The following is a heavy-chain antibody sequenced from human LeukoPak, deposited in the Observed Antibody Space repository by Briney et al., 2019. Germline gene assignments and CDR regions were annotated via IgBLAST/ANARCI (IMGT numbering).Heavy chain of an antibody. V-gene: IGHV1-18*01. J-gene: IGHJ5*02. D-gene: IGHD6-6*01. CDR2: ISAYYGNT. Sequence: ASVKVSCKASGYTFTSNGTSWVRQAPGQGLEWMGWISAYYGNTNYAQKLQGRVTMTTDTSTSTAYMELRSLRSDDTAVYYCTRSQYSRDWFDPWGQGTLVTVSS. CDR3: TRSQYSRDWFDP. CDR1: GYTFTSNG.